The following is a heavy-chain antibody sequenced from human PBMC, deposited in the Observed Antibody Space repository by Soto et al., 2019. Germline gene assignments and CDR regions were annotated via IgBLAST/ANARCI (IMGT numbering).Heavy chain of an antibody. CDR1: GFTFSRYG. CDR2: ISHDGSRK. D-gene: IGHD1-26*01. CDR3: ASSDSDEHLSVY. V-gene: IGHV3-30*03. Sequence: QVQMVESGGGVVQPGESLRLSCEVSGFTFSRYGMYWVRQAPGKGLEWLAVISHDGSRKNHTDSVKSRFSISRDNSKNTLYREINTLKSEDTAVYCYASSDSDEHLSVYWVRGPLVTVSS. J-gene: IGHJ4*02.